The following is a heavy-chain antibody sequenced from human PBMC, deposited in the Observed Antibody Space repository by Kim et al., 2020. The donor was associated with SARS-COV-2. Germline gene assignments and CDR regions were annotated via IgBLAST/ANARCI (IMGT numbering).Heavy chain of an antibody. D-gene: IGHD3-10*01. CDR2: IYYSGSA. Sequence: SDTLSLTCSVSGVSISRYYWSGIRPPPGKGLEWIGYIYYSGSANYNPSLRSRVTISVDKTKNQFSLKLSSVTAADTAVYYCAGTVRGANFDYWGRGALVTVSS. V-gene: IGHV4-59*08. CDR1: GVSISRYY. CDR3: AGTVRGANFDY. J-gene: IGHJ4*02.